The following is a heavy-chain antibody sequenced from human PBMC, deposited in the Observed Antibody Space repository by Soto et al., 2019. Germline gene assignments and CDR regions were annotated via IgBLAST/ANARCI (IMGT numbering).Heavy chain of an antibody. V-gene: IGHV3-23*01. D-gene: IGHD1-1*01. CDR2: VSPHGANT. CDR1: GFTFGSCG. Sequence: EVQLLESGGDLVQPGGSLRLSCVASGFTFGSCGMNWVRQALGKGLEWVAGVSPHGANTYYADSVRGRFIISRDDSRNTVSLDMNSLRGEDSAVYYCATEGAKTTWNFDYWGQGTVVTVSS. CDR3: ATEGAKTTWNFDY. J-gene: IGHJ4*02.